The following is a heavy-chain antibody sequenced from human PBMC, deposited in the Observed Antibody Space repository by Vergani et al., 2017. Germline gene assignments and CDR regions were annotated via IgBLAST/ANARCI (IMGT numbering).Heavy chain of an antibody. D-gene: IGHD3-10*02. CDR3: ARCTGGGGWSGGY. CDR2: VNPNSGGT. J-gene: IGHJ4*02. V-gene: IGHV1-2*02. CDR1: GFTFSGYY. Sequence: QVQLVQSGAAVKKPGASVKVSCKTSGFTFSGYYIHWVRQAPGQGLEWMGWVNPNSGGTNYAQKFQGRVTMTRDTSINTAYMELNRLESDDTAMYYCARCTGGGGWSGGYWDQGTLVIFSA.